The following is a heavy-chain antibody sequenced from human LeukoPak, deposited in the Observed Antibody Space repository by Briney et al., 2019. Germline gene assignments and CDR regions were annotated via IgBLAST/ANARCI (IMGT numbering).Heavy chain of an antibody. CDR1: GFSFTSYS. CDR2: IYHSGGT. CDR3: ARHSSGWYRFDY. J-gene: IGHJ4*02. V-gene: IGHV4-38-2*01. Sequence: GSLRLSCVASGFSFTSYSMYWVRQAPGKGVEWVGSIYHSGGTYYNPSHKSRVSMSVDTSKNQFSLKLSSVTAADTAVYYCARHSSGWYRFDYWGQGTLVTVSS. D-gene: IGHD6-19*01.